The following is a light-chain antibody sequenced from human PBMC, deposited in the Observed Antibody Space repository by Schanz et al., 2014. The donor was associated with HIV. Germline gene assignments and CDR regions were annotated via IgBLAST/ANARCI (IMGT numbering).Light chain of an antibody. CDR3: SSKATGGRAPFV. J-gene: IGLJ1*01. Sequence: QSALTQPPSASGSPGQSVTLSCTGTSSDVGDYNYVSWYQQHPGKAPKIMIYEVSKRPSGVPDRFSGSKSANSASLTISGLQAEDEADYYCSSKATGGRAPFVFGGGTKVTVL. CDR2: EVS. CDR1: SSDVGDYNY. V-gene: IGLV2-8*01.